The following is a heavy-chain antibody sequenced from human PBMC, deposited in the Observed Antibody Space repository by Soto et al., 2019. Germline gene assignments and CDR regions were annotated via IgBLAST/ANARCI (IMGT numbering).Heavy chain of an antibody. V-gene: IGHV3-33*01. D-gene: IGHD3-22*01. CDR3: AREGNSSGYWGAFDY. Sequence: QVQLVESGGGVVQPGRSLRLSCAASGFTFSSYGMHWVRQAPGKGLEWVAVIWYDGSNKYYADSVKGRFTISRDNSKNPLYLQMNSLRAEDTAVYYCAREGNSSGYWGAFDYWGQGTLVTVSS. J-gene: IGHJ4*02. CDR2: IWYDGSNK. CDR1: GFTFSSYG.